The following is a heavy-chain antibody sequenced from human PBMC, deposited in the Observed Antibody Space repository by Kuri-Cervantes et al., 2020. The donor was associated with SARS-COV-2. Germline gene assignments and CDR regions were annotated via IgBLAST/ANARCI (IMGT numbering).Heavy chain of an antibody. D-gene: IGHD2-15*01. Sequence: GGSLRLSCAAYGFSFGDYYMICIRRAPGKGLEWVSYISSCTTYTNHADSVKGRFTISRDNAKNSLYLHMDSLRAEDSAVYSCARGGLCSGGSCYHYSYYMDVWGKGTTVTVSS. J-gene: IGHJ6*03. CDR3: ARGGLCSGGSCYHYSYYMDV. CDR2: ISSCTTYT. V-gene: IGHV3-11*06. CDR1: GFSFGDYY.